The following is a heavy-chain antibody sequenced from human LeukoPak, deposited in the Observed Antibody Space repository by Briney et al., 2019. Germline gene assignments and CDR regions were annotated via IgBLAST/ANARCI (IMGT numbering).Heavy chain of an antibody. CDR2: VYSTGST. Sequence: SETLSLTCTVSGGSISSYYWSWIRQPAGKGLEWIGRVYSTGSTNYNPSLKSRVTMSVDTSKNQFSLRLRSVTAADAAVYYCARQIASAGTAGFDFWGQGALVTVSS. CDR1: GGSISSYY. D-gene: IGHD6-13*01. V-gene: IGHV4-4*07. J-gene: IGHJ4*02. CDR3: ARQIASAGTAGFDF.